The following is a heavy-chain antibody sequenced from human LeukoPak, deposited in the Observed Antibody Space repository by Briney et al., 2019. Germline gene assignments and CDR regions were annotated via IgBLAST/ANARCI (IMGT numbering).Heavy chain of an antibody. D-gene: IGHD3-22*01. Sequence: TSETLSLTCTVSGYSISSGYYWGWIRQPPGKGLEWIGSIYHSGSTYYNPSLKSRVTISVDTSKNQFSLKLSSVTAADTAVYYCARETYYYDSSEKTYWGQGTLVTVSS. CDR2: IYHSGST. CDR1: GYSISSGYY. J-gene: IGHJ4*02. V-gene: IGHV4-38-2*02. CDR3: ARETYYYDSSEKTY.